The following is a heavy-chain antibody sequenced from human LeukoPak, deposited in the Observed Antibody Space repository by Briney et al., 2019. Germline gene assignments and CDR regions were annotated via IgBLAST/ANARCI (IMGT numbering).Heavy chain of an antibody. D-gene: IGHD2-15*01. CDR3: AREVGSPAVRSAFDI. J-gene: IGHJ3*02. CDR2: IKQDGIEK. CDR1: GFTLSTSW. V-gene: IGHV3-7*01. Sequence: GGSLRLSCADSGFTLSTSWMSWVRQAPGKGLEWVANIKQDGIEKNYVDSVKGRFTISRDNAKNSLYLQMNSLRAEDTAVYYCAREVGSPAVRSAFDIWGQGTMVTVS.